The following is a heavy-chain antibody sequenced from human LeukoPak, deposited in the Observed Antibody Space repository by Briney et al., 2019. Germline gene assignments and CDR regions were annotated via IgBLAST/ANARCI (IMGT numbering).Heavy chain of an antibody. J-gene: IGHJ4*02. CDR1: GFTFSDYY. D-gene: IGHD6-13*01. V-gene: IGHV3-11*01. CDR3: ARVLIAAAGPYYFDY. Sequence: PGGSLRLSCAASGFTFSDYYMSWIRQAPGKGLEWVSYISSSGSTIYYADSVNGRFTISRDNAKNSLYLQMNSLRAEDTAVYYCARVLIAAAGPYYFDYWGQGTLVTVSS. CDR2: ISSSGSTI.